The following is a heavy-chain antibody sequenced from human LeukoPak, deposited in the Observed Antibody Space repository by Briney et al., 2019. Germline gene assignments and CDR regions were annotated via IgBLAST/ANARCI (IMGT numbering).Heavy chain of an antibody. J-gene: IGHJ4*02. CDR1: GYSISSGYY. Sequence: PSETLSLTCTVSGYSISSGYYWGWIRRPPGKGLEWIGSIYHSGSTYYNPSLKSRVTISVDTSKNQFSLKLSSVTAADTAVYYCARTTDFYSSSWSDLGTYYFDYWGQGTLVTVSS. CDR3: ARTTDFYSSSWSDLGTYYFDY. V-gene: IGHV4-38-2*02. CDR2: IYHSGST. D-gene: IGHD6-13*01.